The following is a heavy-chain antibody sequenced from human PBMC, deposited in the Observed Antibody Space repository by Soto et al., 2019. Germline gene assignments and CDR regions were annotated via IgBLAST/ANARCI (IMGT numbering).Heavy chain of an antibody. CDR3: ARDPVVASGVVTPYYYMDV. CDR2: IWYDGSNK. Sequence: QVQLVESGGGVVQPGRSLRLSCAASGFTFSSYGMHWVRQAPGKGLEWVAVIWYDGSNKYYADSVKGRFTISRDNSKNPLYLQMNSLRAEDTAVYYCARDPVVASGVVTPYYYMDVWGKGTTVTVSS. J-gene: IGHJ6*03. V-gene: IGHV3-33*01. D-gene: IGHD3-3*01. CDR1: GFTFSSYG.